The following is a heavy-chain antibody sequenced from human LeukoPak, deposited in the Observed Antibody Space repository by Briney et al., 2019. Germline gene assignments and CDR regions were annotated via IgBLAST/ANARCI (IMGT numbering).Heavy chain of an antibody. CDR3: ARDHSTIFGVVTYDY. J-gene: IGHJ4*02. CDR1: GFTFSSYE. D-gene: IGHD3-3*01. V-gene: IGHV3-48*03. Sequence: GGSLRLSCAASGFTFSSYEMNWVRQAPGKGLEWVSYISSSGSTIYYADSVKGRFTISRDSAKNSLYLQMNSLRAEDTAVYYCARDHSTIFGVVTYDYWGQGTLVTVPS. CDR2: ISSSGSTI.